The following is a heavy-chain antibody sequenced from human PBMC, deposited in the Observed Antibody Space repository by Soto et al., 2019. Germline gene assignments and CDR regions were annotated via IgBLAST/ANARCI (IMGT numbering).Heavy chain of an antibody. CDR2: ISYDGSNK. Sequence: PGGSLRLSCAASGFTFSSYGMHWVRQAPGKGLEWVAVISYDGSNKYYADSVKGRFTISRDNSKNTLYLQMNSLRVEDTAVYYCANFFRSGWYYYYYGMDVWGQGTTVTVSS. CDR1: GFTFSSYG. CDR3: ANFFRSGWYYYYYGMDV. J-gene: IGHJ6*02. V-gene: IGHV3-30*18. D-gene: IGHD2-15*01.